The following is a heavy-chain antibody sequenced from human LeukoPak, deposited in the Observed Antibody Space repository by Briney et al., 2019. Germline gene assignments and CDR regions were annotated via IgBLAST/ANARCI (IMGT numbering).Heavy chain of an antibody. J-gene: IGHJ4*02. CDR2: ISHDGSNK. CDR3: AKEIYYGSGSYPDY. Sequence: GGSLRLSCTASGFTFSSYGMHWVRQVPGKGLEWVAVISHDGSNKYYVDSVKGRFTISRDNSKNTVYLQMNSLRPEDTAVYYRAKEIYYGSGSYPDYWGQGTLVTVSS. V-gene: IGHV3-30*18. D-gene: IGHD3-10*01. CDR1: GFTFSSYG.